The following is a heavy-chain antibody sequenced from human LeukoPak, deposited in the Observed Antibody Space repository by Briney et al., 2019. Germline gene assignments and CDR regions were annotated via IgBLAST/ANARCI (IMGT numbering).Heavy chain of an antibody. D-gene: IGHD3-10*01. V-gene: IGHV4-59*01. J-gene: IGHJ1*01. CDR1: GGSLSSYY. CDR3: VRHYYVSATAKGFFQH. CDR2: IYYTGST. Sequence: PSETLSLTCAVSGGSLSSYYWSWIRQPPGAGPEWIGDIYYTGSTNYNPSLMSRVTISLDSSMNQLSLILNSLTTADTAVYYCVRHYYVSATAKGFFQHWGQGTLVTVSS.